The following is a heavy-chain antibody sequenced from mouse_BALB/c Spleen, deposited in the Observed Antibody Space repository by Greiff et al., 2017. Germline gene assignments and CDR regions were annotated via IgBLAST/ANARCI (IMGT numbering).Heavy chain of an antibody. CDR3: ARGGSLYAMDY. V-gene: IGHV3-6*02. CDR1: GYSITSGYY. D-gene: IGHD1-1*02. J-gene: IGHJ4*01. CDR2: ISYDGSN. Sequence: EVQLVESGPGLVKPSQSLSLTCSVTGYSITSGYYWNWIRQFPGNKLEWMGYISYDGSNNYNPSLKNRISITRDTSKNQFFLKLNSVTTEDTATYYCARGGSLYAMDYWGQGTSVTVSS.